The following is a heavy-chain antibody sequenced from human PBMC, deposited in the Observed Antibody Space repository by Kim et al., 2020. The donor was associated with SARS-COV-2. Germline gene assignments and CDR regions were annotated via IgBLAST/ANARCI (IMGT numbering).Heavy chain of an antibody. D-gene: IGHD1-1*01. CDR3: ARGGGHNWPYYIDY. CDR1: GYTFTTSG. Sequence: ASVKVSCKASGYTFTTSGISWVRQAPGQEPEWMGWISGYNGVTIYAQRLQDRVTITSDTSTSTAYMDLRNLRSDDTAVYYCARGGGHNWPYYIDYWGPGT. V-gene: IGHV1-18*01. CDR2: ISGYNGVT. J-gene: IGHJ4*02.